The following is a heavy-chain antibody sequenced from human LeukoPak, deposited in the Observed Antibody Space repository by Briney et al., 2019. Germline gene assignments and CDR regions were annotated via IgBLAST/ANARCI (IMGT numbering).Heavy chain of an antibody. CDR1: GYTFTSYG. CDR3: ARYRAYSSGWYGDFDY. J-gene: IGHJ4*02. Sequence: GASVKVSCKASGYTFTSYGISWVRQAPGQGLEWMGSISAYNGNTNYAQKLQGRVTMTTDTSTSTAYMELRSLRSDDTAVYYCARYRAYSSGWYGDFDYWGQGTLVTVSS. V-gene: IGHV1-18*01. D-gene: IGHD6-19*01. CDR2: ISAYNGNT.